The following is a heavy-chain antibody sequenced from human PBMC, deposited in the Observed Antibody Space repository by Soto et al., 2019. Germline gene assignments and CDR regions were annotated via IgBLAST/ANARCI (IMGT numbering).Heavy chain of an antibody. V-gene: IGHV4-30-4*01. CDR1: GGSISSGDYY. J-gene: IGHJ6*02. CDR3: AVKTHYYYGMDV. CDR2: IYYSGST. Sequence: PSETLSRTCTVSGGSISSGDYYWSWIRQPPGKGLEWIGYIYYSGSTYYNPSLKSRVTISVDTSKDQFSLKLSSVTAADTAVYYCAVKTHYYYGMDVWGQGTTVTVSS.